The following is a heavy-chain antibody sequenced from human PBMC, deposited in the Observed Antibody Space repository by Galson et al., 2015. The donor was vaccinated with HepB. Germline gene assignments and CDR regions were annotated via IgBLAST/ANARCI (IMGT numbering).Heavy chain of an antibody. CDR2: FDPEDGET. V-gene: IGHV1-24*01. Sequence: SVKVSCKVSGYTLTELSMHWVRQAPGKGLEWMGGFDPEDGETIYAQKFQGRVTMTEDTSTDTAYMELSSLRSEDTAVYYCATRVNYGSGSSYYYYGMDVWGQGTTVTVSS. CDR1: GYTLTELS. CDR3: ATRVNYGSGSSYYYYGMDV. D-gene: IGHD3-10*01. J-gene: IGHJ6*02.